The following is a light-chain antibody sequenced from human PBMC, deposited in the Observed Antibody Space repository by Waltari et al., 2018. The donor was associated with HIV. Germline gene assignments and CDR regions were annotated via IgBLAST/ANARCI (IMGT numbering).Light chain of an antibody. Sequence: QSALTQPASVSGSPGQSITISCTGTSSDVGGYNYVSWYQQHPGNPPKLMIYEVSNRPSGVSNRCSGSKSGNTASLTISGLQAEDEADYYCSSYTSSSTRVFGGGTKLTVL. CDR2: EVS. CDR1: SSDVGGYNY. CDR3: SSYTSSSTRV. V-gene: IGLV2-14*01. J-gene: IGLJ2*01.